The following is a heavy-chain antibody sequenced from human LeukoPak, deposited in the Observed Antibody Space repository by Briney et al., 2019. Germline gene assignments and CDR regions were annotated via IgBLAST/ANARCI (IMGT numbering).Heavy chain of an antibody. CDR1: GFTFSSYS. V-gene: IGHV3-21*01. D-gene: IGHD3-22*01. CDR3: ARGGGLLPDSGAFDI. Sequence: KSGGSLRLSCAASGFTFSSYSMNWVRQAPGKGLEWVSSISSSSSYIYYADSVKGRFTISRDNSKNTLYLQMNSLRAEDTAVYYCARGGGLLPDSGAFDIWGQGKMVTVSS. J-gene: IGHJ3*02. CDR2: ISSSSSYI.